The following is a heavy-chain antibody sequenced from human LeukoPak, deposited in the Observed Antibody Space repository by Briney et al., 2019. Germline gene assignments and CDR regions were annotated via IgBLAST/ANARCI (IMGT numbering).Heavy chain of an antibody. CDR2: INWNGDST. CDR3: ARDELLHRTWFDR. CDR1: GFKFDDYG. V-gene: IGHV3-20*04. J-gene: IGHJ5*02. D-gene: IGHD3-22*01. Sequence: GASLRLSCRGAGFKFDDYGMTSVRHAPGKGLEWVSEINWNGDSTVYAHSVRGRFTISRDNSKNSVYLQMNSLRVEDTAFYYCARDELLHRTWFDRWGEGTLVTVSS.